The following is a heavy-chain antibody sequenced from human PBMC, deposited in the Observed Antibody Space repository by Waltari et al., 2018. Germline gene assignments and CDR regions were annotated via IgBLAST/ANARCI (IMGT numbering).Heavy chain of an antibody. CDR2: INHSGST. Sequence: QVQLQQWGAGLLKPSETLSLTCAVYGGSFSGYYWSWIRQPPGKGLEWIGEINHSGSTNYNPSLKSRVTISVDTSKNQFSLKLSSVTAADTAVYYCARQGGSHTTVTTFNWFDPWGQGTLVTVSS. CDR3: ARQGGSHTTVTTFNWFDP. V-gene: IGHV4-34*01. D-gene: IGHD4-17*01. CDR1: GGSFSGYY. J-gene: IGHJ5*02.